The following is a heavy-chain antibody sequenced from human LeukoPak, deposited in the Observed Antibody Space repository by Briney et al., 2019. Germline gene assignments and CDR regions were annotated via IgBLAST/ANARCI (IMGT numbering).Heavy chain of an antibody. V-gene: IGHV4-39*07. CDR2: IYYSGST. D-gene: IGHD3-9*01. CDR1: GGSISSSSYY. J-gene: IGHJ5*02. Sequence: SETLSLTCTVSGGSISSSSYYWGWIRQPPGKGLEWIGSIYYSGSTYYNPSLKSRVTISVDTSKNQFSLKLSSVTAADTAVYYCARVTLRYFDRGARGRGFDPWGQGTLVTVSS. CDR3: ARVTLRYFDRGARGRGFDP.